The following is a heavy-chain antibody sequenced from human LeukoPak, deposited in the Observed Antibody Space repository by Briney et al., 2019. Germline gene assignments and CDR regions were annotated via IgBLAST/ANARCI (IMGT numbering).Heavy chain of an antibody. CDR2: IKSKTDGGTT. D-gene: IGHD2-21*02. Sequence: GGSLRLSCAASGFTFSNAWMTWVRQAPGKGLEWVGRIKSKTDGGTTDYAAPVKGRFTISRDDSKDTLYLQMNSLKTEDTAVYYCTREAVTANGYFDYWGQGTLVTVSS. V-gene: IGHV3-15*01. J-gene: IGHJ4*02. CDR1: GFTFSNAW. CDR3: TREAVTANGYFDY.